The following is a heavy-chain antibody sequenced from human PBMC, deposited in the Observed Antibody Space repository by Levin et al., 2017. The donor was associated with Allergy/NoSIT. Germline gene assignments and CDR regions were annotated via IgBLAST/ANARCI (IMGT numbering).Heavy chain of an antibody. CDR3: ARGYAYTVGTSYYFDY. Sequence: SCVASGFAVSNFYMSWVRQAPGKGLEWVSTFYSGGATFYGESVKGRFTTSRDSSKNTLYLQMSSLRVEDTAVYYCARGYAYTVGTSYYFDYWGQGTLLAVSS. D-gene: IGHD1-26*01. V-gene: IGHV3-53*01. CDR1: GFAVSNFY. CDR2: FYSGGAT. J-gene: IGHJ4*02.